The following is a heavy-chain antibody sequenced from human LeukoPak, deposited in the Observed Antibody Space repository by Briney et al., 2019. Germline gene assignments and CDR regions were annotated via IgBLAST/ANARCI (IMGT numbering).Heavy chain of an antibody. Sequence: GGSLRDSRAASGFTFSSYSMNWGRQAPGKGLEWVSSISSSSSYIYYADSVKGRFTISRDNAKNSLYLQMNSLRAEDTAVYYCARSALYYYGSGRFLDVWGQGTTVTVSS. J-gene: IGHJ6*02. D-gene: IGHD3-10*01. CDR2: ISSSSSYI. CDR1: GFTFSSYS. V-gene: IGHV3-21*01. CDR3: ARSALYYYGSGRFLDV.